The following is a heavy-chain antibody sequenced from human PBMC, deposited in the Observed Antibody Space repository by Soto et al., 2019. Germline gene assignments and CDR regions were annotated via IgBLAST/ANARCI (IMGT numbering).Heavy chain of an antibody. J-gene: IGHJ4*02. CDR3: AKAGDDFWSGYLYYFDS. CDR2: IRESGGRT. Sequence: EVQLLESGGGLVQPGGSLRLSCAASGFMFHRYAMTWVRQAPGKGLEWLSTIRESGGRTDYADSVKGRFTISRDNSKNTVYLQMSSLRAEDTAVHYCAKAGDDFWSGYLYYFDSWGQGTLVTVSS. CDR1: GFMFHRYA. D-gene: IGHD3-3*01. V-gene: IGHV3-23*01.